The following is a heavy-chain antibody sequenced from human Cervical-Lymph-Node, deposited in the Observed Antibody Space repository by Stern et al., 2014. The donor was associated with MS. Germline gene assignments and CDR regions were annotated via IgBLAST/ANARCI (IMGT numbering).Heavy chain of an antibody. CDR1: GGSISSYY. J-gene: IGHJ6*02. CDR3: ARGSYTSYGETYGMDV. D-gene: IGHD4-17*01. CDR2: IYYSGST. V-gene: IGHV4-59*01. Sequence: QVQLQESGPGLVKPSETLSLTCTVSGGSISSYYWSWIRQPPGKGLEWIGYIYYSGSTNYNPSLKSRVTISVDTSKKQFSLKLSSVTAADTAVYYCARGSYTSYGETYGMDVWGQGTTVTVSS.